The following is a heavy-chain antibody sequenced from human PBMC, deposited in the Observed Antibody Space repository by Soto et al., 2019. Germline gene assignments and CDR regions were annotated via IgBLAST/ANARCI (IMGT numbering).Heavy chain of an antibody. CDR1: GFTFSSYW. J-gene: IGHJ2*01. Sequence: EVQLVESGGGLVQPGGSLRLPCAASGFTFSSYWMHWVDQAPGKGRVWVSRINSDGSSTSYADSVKGRFTISRDNAKNTLYLQMNSLRAEDTAVYYCARGGSLNWYFDLWGRGTLVTVSS. V-gene: IGHV3-74*01. CDR3: ARGGSLNWYFDL. CDR2: INSDGSST. D-gene: IGHD1-26*01.